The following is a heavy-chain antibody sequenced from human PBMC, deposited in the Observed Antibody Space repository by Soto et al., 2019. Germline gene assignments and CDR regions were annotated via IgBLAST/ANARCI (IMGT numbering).Heavy chain of an antibody. V-gene: IGHV3-33*01. CDR1: GFTFSSYG. Sequence: QVQLVESGVGVVQPGRSLRLSCAASGFTFSSYGMHWVRQAPGKGLEWVAVIWYDGSNKYYADSVKGRFTISRDNSKNTLYLQMNSLRAEDTAVYYCARETTIFGVVIYAFDIWGQGTMVTVSS. CDR3: ARETTIFGVVIYAFDI. J-gene: IGHJ3*02. D-gene: IGHD3-3*01. CDR2: IWYDGSNK.